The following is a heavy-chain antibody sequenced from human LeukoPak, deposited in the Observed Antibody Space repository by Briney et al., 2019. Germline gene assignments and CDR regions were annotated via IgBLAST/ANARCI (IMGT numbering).Heavy chain of an antibody. Sequence: PGGSLRLSCAASGFTFKTFAMNWVRQAPGKGLEWVAFIRFDGTVAQYADSVKGRFTISRDNSQNTLFLHMDSLRPEDTAVYRCVKDKEYSLLYHFDSWGQGTLVTVSS. CDR3: VKDKEYSLLYHFDS. J-gene: IGHJ4*02. V-gene: IGHV3-30*02. D-gene: IGHD3-16*02. CDR1: GFTFKTFA. CDR2: IRFDGTVA.